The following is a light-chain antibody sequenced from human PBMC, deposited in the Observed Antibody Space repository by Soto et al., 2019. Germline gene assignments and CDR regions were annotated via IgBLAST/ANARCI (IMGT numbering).Light chain of an antibody. J-gene: IGLJ2*01. V-gene: IGLV1-40*01. CDR3: QSYDSSLSGSTV. CDR1: SSNIGAGYD. CDR2: NNN. Sequence: QSVLTQPPSVSGAPGQRVTISCSGSSSNIGAGYDVHWYQQLPGTAPKLLIYNNNDRPSGVPDRFSGSKSGTSASLAIVGLQAEDEADYYCQSYDSSLSGSTVFGGGTKVTVL.